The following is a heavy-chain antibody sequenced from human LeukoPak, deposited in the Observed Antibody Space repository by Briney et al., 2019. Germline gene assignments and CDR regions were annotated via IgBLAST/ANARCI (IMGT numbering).Heavy chain of an antibody. Sequence: GGSLRLSCAPSGLTFSRYAMSWVRHAPGEGLEWVSAISGSGGRTYYDDSVKGLFNNSRDNSKNTLYLQMNSLRAEDTAVYYCVKDPGDSSSWLHWGQGTLVTVSS. J-gene: IGHJ4*02. CDR1: GLTFSRYA. V-gene: IGHV3-23*01. D-gene: IGHD6-13*01. CDR2: ISGSGGRT. CDR3: VKDPGDSSSWLH.